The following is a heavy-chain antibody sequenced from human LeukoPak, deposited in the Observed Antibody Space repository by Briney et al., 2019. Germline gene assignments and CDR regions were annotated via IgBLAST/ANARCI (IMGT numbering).Heavy chain of an antibody. CDR3: TTNDAFDI. CDR2: IKTKADGGTT. V-gene: IGHV3-15*07. J-gene: IGHJ3*02. Sequence: GGSLRLSCTASGFTFSNAWMNWVRQAPGKGLEWVGRIKTKADGGTTDCAASVKGRFTISRDDSKNTLYLQMNSLKIEDTAVYYCTTNDAFDIWGQGTLVTVSS. CDR1: GFTFSNAW.